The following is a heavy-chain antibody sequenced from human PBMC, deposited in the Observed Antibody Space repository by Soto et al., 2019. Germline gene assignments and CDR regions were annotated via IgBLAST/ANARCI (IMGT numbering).Heavy chain of an antibody. D-gene: IGHD5-18*01. CDR2: VSGGGGST. CDR1: GLTFSSYA. V-gene: IGHV3-23*01. CDR3: AKESSGDSYDHKAFDI. J-gene: IGHJ3*02. Sequence: EVQLLESGGGLVQPGGSLRLSCAASGLTFSSYAMNWVRQAPGKGLEWVSGVSGGGGSTYYADSVKGRFTISRDNSKNTLYLQMNSLRAEDTAVHYCAKESSGDSYDHKAFDIWGQGTMVTVSS.